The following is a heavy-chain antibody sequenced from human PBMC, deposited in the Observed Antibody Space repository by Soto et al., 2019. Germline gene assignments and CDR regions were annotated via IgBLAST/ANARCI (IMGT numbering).Heavy chain of an antibody. D-gene: IGHD2-2*01. CDR3: GRQLGHCGSTTCFGYYSVDV. CDR2: IYYSGST. V-gene: IGHV4-39*01. J-gene: IGHJ6*02. CDR1: DGSISSSSYS. Sequence: LQLQESGPRLVKPSETLSLTCSVSDGSISSSSYSWGWIRQPPGKGLEWIGTIYYSGSTHYNPSLEGRVAISADTPNNQLSLRLSSVTAADTAVYYCGRQLGHCGSTTCFGYYSVDVWGQGTTVTVS.